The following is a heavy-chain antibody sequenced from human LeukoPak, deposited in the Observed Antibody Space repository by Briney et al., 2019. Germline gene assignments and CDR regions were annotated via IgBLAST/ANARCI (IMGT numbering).Heavy chain of an antibody. V-gene: IGHV3-30*18. CDR1: GFTFSSYG. J-gene: IGHJ3*02. D-gene: IGHD6-13*01. Sequence: GGSLRLSCAASGFTFSSYGMHWVRQAPGKGLEWVAVISHDGTYKYYADSVKGQFTISRDNSKNTLYLQMDSLRAEDTALYYCAKVGPQQLVRGGLDIWGQGTMVTVSS. CDR3: AKVGPQQLVRGGLDI. CDR2: ISHDGTYK.